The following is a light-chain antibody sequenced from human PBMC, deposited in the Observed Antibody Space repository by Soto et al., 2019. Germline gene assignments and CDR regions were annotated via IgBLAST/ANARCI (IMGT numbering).Light chain of an antibody. Sequence: DIQLTQSPSFLSASVGDRVTITCRASQGISSYLAWYQQKPGKAPKLLIYAASTLHTEVPSRFSGSGSGTEFSLTISSRQPDDFATYYCQQLKTYPLTFGGGTKVEIK. CDR2: AAS. V-gene: IGKV1-9*01. J-gene: IGKJ4*01. CDR1: QGISSY. CDR3: QQLKTYPLT.